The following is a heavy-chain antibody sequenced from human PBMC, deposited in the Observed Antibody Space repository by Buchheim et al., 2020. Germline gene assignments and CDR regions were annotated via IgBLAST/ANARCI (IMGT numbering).Heavy chain of an antibody. CDR2: INHSGST. V-gene: IGHV4-34*01. J-gene: IGHJ6*02. CDR3: AVSITGTTVYYYYGMDV. D-gene: IGHD1-7*01. CDR1: GGSFSGYY. Sequence: QVQLQQWGAGLLKPSETLSLTCAVYGGSFSGYYWSWIRQPPGKGLEWIREINHSGSTNYNPSLKSRVTISVDTSKNQFSLKLSSVTAADTAVYYCAVSITGTTVYYYYGMDVWGQGTT.